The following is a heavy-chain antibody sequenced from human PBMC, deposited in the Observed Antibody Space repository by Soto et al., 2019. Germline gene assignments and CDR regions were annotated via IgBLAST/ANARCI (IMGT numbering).Heavy chain of an antibody. CDR3: ARGDCSAAGCYIHYYYGMDV. CDR1: GFTFRNYA. Sequence: GGSLRLSCAAAGFTFRNYAISWVRQAPGKGLEWVSAISRSGGTSYYADSVKGRFTISRDNAKNTLYLQMDNLRAEDTAVYYCARGDCSAAGCYIHYYYGMDVWGQGITVTVSS. J-gene: IGHJ6*02. V-gene: IGHV3-23*01. CDR2: ISRSGGTS. D-gene: IGHD2-2*02.